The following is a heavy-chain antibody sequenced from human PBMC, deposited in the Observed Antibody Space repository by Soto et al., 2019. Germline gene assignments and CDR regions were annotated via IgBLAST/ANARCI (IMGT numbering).Heavy chain of an antibody. CDR1: GGSISSYY. Sequence: SETLSLTCTVPGGSISSYYWGWIRQPPGKGLEWIGYIYYSGSTNYNPSLTSRVTISVDTSKNQFSLKLSSVTAADTAVYYCARRYGGNLDYWGQGTLVTVS. D-gene: IGHD1-26*01. CDR3: ARRYGGNLDY. CDR2: IYYSGST. J-gene: IGHJ4*02. V-gene: IGHV4-59*01.